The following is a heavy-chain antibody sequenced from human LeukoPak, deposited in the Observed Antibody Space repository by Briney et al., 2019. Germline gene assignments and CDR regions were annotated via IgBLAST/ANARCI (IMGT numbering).Heavy chain of an antibody. Sequence: GGSLRLSCAAYGFTVSSNYMSRVRQAPGKGLEWVSVIYSGGSTYYADSVKGRFTISRDNSKNTLYLQMNSLRAEDTAVYYCARSRGGVWGSYRYDYWGQGTLVTVSS. CDR1: GFTVSSNY. CDR2: IYSGGST. CDR3: ARSRGGVWGSYRYDY. V-gene: IGHV3-53*01. J-gene: IGHJ4*02. D-gene: IGHD3-16*02.